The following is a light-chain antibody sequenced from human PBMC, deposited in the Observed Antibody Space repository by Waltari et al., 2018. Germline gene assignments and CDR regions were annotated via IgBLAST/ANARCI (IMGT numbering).Light chain of an antibody. V-gene: IGLV2-14*02. J-gene: IGLJ1*01. CDR2: EVN. CDR1: SSDVGTYNS. CDR3: SSYTGWIYV. Sequence: QSALTQPASVSGSPGQSITISCTGTSSDVGTYNSVSWYQQHPGKGPNLIIYEVNKRSSGSSNRVSGPKSGNTASLTISGLQTEDEADYYCSSYTGWIYVFGSGTKVTVL.